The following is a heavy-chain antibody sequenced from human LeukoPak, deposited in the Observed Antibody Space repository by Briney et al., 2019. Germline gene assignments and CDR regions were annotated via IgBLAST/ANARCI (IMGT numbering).Heavy chain of an antibody. J-gene: IGHJ4*02. CDR1: GFTFSRYW. V-gene: IGHV3-7*01. Sequence: GGSLRLSCAASGFTFSRYWMSWVRQAPGKGLEWVANIKQDGSQKSYVDSVKGRFTISRDNAKNSLYLQTNSLRAEDTAVYYCARAGQEWFGELGFDQWGQGTLVIVSS. CDR2: IKQDGSQK. CDR3: ARAGQEWFGELGFDQ. D-gene: IGHD3-10*01.